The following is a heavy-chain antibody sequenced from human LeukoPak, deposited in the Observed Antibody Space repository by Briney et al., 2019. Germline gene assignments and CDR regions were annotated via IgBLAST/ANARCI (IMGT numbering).Heavy chain of an antibody. CDR2: INPKSGDT. D-gene: IGHD6-13*01. J-gene: IGHJ1*01. CDR3: ARGSPVAAAGTAYFHH. Sequence: ASVKVSCKASGYTFTDYYMHWVQQAPGQGLEWMGWINPKSGDTKYAQESQGWVTMTRDTSISTAYIELSRSRSDDTAMYYCARGSPVAAAGTAYFHHWGQGTLVTDSS. V-gene: IGHV1-2*04. CDR1: GYTFTDYY.